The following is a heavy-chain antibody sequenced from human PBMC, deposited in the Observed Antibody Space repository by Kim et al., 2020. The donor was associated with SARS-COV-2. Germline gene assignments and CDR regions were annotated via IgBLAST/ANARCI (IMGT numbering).Heavy chain of an antibody. J-gene: IGHJ5*01. Sequence: SETLSLTCTVSGGSISSSTYYWGWIRQPPGKGLEWIGNIYYSGSTHYNPSLKSRVTISVDTSKNQFSLKLSSVTAADTAVYYCARAYNWNYGEKFGSWG. CDR1: GGSISSSTYY. D-gene: IGHD1-7*01. CDR2: IYYSGST. CDR3: ARAYNWNYGEKFGS. V-gene: IGHV4-39*01.